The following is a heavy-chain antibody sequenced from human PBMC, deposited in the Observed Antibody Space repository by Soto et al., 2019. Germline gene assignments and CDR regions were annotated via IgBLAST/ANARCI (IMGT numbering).Heavy chain of an antibody. J-gene: IGHJ6*02. CDR3: ATVQDTGHYYYYGMDV. CDR2: IDPSDSYT. V-gene: IGHV5-10-1*01. Sequence: RGESLKISCKGSGCSFTSYWISWVRQMPGKGLEWMGRIDPSDSYTNYSPSFQGHVTISADKSISTAYLQWSSLKASDTAMYYCATVQDTGHYYYYGMDVWGQGTTVTVSS. D-gene: IGHD2-8*02. CDR1: GCSFTSYW.